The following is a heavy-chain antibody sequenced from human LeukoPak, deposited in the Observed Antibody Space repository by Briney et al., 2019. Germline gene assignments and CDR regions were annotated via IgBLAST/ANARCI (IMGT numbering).Heavy chain of an antibody. V-gene: IGHV3-30*02. D-gene: IGHD3-22*01. J-gene: IGHJ3*02. Sequence: GGSLRLSCAASGFNFNNYGMHWVCQAPGKGLEWVAFIRYDGSNKYYADSVKGRFTISRDNSKNTLYLQMNSLRAEDTAVYYCARDLHYYYDSSANDAFDIWGQGTMVTVSS. CDR2: IRYDGSNK. CDR3: ARDLHYYYDSSANDAFDI. CDR1: GFNFNNYG.